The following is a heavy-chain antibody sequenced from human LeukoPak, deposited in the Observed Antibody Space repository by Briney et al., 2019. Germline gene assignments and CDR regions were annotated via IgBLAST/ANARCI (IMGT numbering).Heavy chain of an antibody. Sequence: GSSVKVSCKASGGTFSSYAISWVRQAPGQGLEWMGRIIPILGIANYAQKFQGRVTITADKSTSTAYMELSSLRSEDTAVYYCARSVGDRKQLWSDFDYWGQGTLVTVSS. CDR1: GGTFSSYA. V-gene: IGHV1-69*04. D-gene: IGHD5-18*01. CDR3: ARSVGDRKQLWSDFDY. J-gene: IGHJ4*02. CDR2: IIPILGIA.